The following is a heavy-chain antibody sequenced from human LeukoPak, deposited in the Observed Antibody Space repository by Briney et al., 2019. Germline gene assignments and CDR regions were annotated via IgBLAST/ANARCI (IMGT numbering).Heavy chain of an antibody. V-gene: IGHV4-59*08. J-gene: IGHJ4*02. Sequence: SETLSLTCTVSGGSISSYYWSWNRQPPGKGLEWIGYIYYSGSTNYNPSLKSRVTISVDTSKNQFSLKLSSVTAADTAVYYCARYSSGWYYYFDYWGQGTLVTVSS. CDR1: GGSISSYY. CDR3: ARYSSGWYYYFDY. D-gene: IGHD6-19*01. CDR2: IYYSGST.